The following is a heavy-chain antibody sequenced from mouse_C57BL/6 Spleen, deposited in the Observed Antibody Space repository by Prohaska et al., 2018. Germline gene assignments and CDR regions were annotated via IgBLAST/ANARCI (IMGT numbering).Heavy chain of an antibody. V-gene: IGHV11-2*01. Sequence: EVQLLENGGGLVQPGGSRGLSCEGSGFTFSGFWMSWVRQTPGKTLEWIGDINSDGSAINYAPSIKDRFTIFRDNDKSTLFLQISDDHSDLTATFLSMRTGSYSDLNSWSTG. CDR3: MRTGSYSDLNS. CDR1: GFTFSGFW. J-gene: IGHJ1*03. D-gene: IGHD1-1*02. CDR2: INSDGSAI.